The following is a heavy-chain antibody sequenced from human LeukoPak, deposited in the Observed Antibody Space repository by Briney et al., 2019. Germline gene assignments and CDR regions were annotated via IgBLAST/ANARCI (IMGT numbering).Heavy chain of an antibody. Sequence: PGGSLRPSCAVSGFTFSYAWMNWVRQAPGKGLEWVGRIRSRTDGGTTEYGAPVKGRFTISRDDSKDMLFLQMNSLKTEDTAVYYCATDLPYCSGTSCYNALYIWGQGTMVTVSS. D-gene: IGHD2-2*01. J-gene: IGHJ3*02. V-gene: IGHV3-15*01. CDR3: ATDLPYCSGTSCYNALYI. CDR1: GFTFSYAW. CDR2: IRSRTDGGTT.